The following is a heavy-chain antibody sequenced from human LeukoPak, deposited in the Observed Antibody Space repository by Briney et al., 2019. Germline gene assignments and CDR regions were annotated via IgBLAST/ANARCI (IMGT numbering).Heavy chain of an antibody. CDR3: ARANPPGACDY. V-gene: IGHV4-4*07. J-gene: IGHJ4*02. Sequence: SETLSLTCTVSGGSISTYYWRSIRQPAGKGIEWIGRIYNTGTTNRNPSLKSRGTMSVDPSKNQFSLKLSSVTAADTAVYYCARANPPGACDYWGQGTLVTVSS. CDR1: GGSISTYY. CDR2: IYNTGTT.